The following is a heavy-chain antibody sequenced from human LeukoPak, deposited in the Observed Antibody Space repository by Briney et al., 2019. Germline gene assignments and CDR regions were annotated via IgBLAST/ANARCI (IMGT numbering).Heavy chain of an antibody. CDR3: ARGRVTPSYYYYYMDV. J-gene: IGHJ6*03. Sequence: ASVKVSCKASGYSFTSFGISWVRQAPGQGLEWMGWISAYNGNTNYAQKIQGRVTMTTDTSTSTAYMELRSLGSDDTAVYYCARGRVTPSYYYYYMDVWGKGTTVTISS. CDR1: GYSFTSFG. D-gene: IGHD4-23*01. CDR2: ISAYNGNT. V-gene: IGHV1-18*01.